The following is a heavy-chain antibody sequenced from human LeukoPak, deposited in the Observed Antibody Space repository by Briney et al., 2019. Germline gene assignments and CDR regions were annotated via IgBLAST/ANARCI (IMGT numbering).Heavy chain of an antibody. CDR1: GDSVSSNSVT. CDR3: ARRLTQYDCFDP. D-gene: IGHD2-2*01. Sequence: SQTLSLTCAISGDSVSSNSVTWNWNRQSPSRGLEWLGRTCYRSTWYNDYAVSVRGRITVNPDTSKNQFSLHLNSVTPEDTAVYYCARRLTQYDCFDPWGQGILVTVSS. CDR2: TCYRSTWYN. J-gene: IGHJ5*02. V-gene: IGHV6-1*01.